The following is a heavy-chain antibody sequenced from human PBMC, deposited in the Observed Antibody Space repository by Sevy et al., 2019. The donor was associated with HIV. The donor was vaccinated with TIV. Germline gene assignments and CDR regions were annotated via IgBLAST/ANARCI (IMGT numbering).Heavy chain of an antibody. J-gene: IGHJ6*02. D-gene: IGHD2-8*01. CDR3: ARGRKTTEEWLEELDYYYGLDV. Sequence: GGSLRLSCAASGFSLTTSDMHWVRQAPGKGLEWVAYVRNDGSNKYYADSVRDRFTISRDSPKNTLYLQMNSQRDEDTAIYYCARGRKTTEEWLEELDYYYGLDVWGQRTTVTVSS. CDR2: VRNDGSNK. CDR1: GFSLTTSD. V-gene: IGHV3-30*02.